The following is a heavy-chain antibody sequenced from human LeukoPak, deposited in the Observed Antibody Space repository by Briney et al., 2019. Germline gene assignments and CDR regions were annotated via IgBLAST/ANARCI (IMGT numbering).Heavy chain of an antibody. Sequence: GGSLRLSCAASGFTYSSYWMSWVRLAPGKGLEWVANIKQDGSEKYYVDSVKGRFTISRDNAKNSLYLQMNSLRAEDTAVYYCARDFPGIWSIAAAGLGYFDYWGQGTLVTVSS. CDR3: ARDFPGIWSIAAAGLGYFDY. V-gene: IGHV3-7*01. CDR2: IKQDGSEK. J-gene: IGHJ4*02. D-gene: IGHD6-13*01. CDR1: GFTYSSYW.